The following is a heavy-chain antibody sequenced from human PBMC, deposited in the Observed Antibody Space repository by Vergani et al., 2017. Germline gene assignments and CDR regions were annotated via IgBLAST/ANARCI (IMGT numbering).Heavy chain of an antibody. V-gene: IGHV5-10-1*03. J-gene: IGHJ6*03. CDR1: GYSFTIYW. CDR3: ARQAATTTPYYYMDV. CDR2: IDPSDSYT. D-gene: IGHD5-12*01. Sequence: EVQLVQSGAEVKKPGESLRISCKGSGYSFTIYWISWVRQMPGKGLEWMGRIDPSDSYTNYSPSFQGHVTISADKSISTAYLQWSSLKASDTAMYYCARQAATTTPYYYMDVWGKGTTVTVSS.